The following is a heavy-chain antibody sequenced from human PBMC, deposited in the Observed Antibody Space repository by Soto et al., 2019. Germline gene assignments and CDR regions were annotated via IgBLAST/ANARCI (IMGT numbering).Heavy chain of an antibody. D-gene: IGHD3-3*01. V-gene: IGHV1-58*02. CDR3: AAATKYDFRSVIKFDP. J-gene: IGHJ5*02. CDR2: IDAGNGNT. Sequence: SVTVSCKASGYTFTSYAMHWVRQAPGQSLEWMGWIDAGNGNTNYAQKFQERVTITRDMSTSTAYMELSSLRSEDAAVYYCAAATKYDFRSVIKFDPWGQGTLVPVSS. CDR1: GYTFTSYA.